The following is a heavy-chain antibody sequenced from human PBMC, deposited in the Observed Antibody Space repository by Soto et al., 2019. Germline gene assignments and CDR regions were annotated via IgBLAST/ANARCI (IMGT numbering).Heavy chain of an antibody. CDR3: ARDVGIHDAFDI. D-gene: IGHD5-18*01. J-gene: IGHJ3*02. Sequence: QVRLHESGPGLVKPSETLSLTCTVSTDSFNDYYWSWIRRPPGKGLEWIGSLYHTGNTNYNPSLESRVSISVATSKIQFSLSLSSVTAADTAVYYCARDVGIHDAFDIWGQGTLVTVSS. V-gene: IGHV4-59*13. CDR2: LYHTGNT. CDR1: TDSFNDYY.